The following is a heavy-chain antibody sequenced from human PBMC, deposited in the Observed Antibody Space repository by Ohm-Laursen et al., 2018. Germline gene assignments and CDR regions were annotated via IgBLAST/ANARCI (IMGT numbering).Heavy chain of an antibody. CDR1: GFTFSSYW. J-gene: IGHJ4*02. V-gene: IGHV3-74*01. CDR3: ARDLESIAAGDNY. D-gene: IGHD6-13*01. CDR2: INSDGSST. Sequence: GSLRLSCSASGFTFSSYWMHWVRQAPGKGLVWVSRINSDGSSTTYADSVKGRFTISRDNAKNTLYLQMNSLRAEDTAVYYCARDLESIAAGDNYWGQGTLVTVSS.